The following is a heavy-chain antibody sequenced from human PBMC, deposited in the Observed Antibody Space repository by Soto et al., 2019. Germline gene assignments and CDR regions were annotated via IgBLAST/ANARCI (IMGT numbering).Heavy chain of an antibody. Sequence: EVQLVESGGGLVKPGGSLRLSCAASGFSFSTYSMNWVRRAPGKGLEWVSSISSSGSYKYYADSVKGRFTISRDSGTKSLYLQMTSLRAEDTAVYFCARDYFGNYAMDVWGQGTTVSVSS. V-gene: IGHV3-21*01. D-gene: IGHD3-10*01. J-gene: IGHJ6*02. CDR3: ARDYFGNYAMDV. CDR1: GFSFSTYS. CDR2: ISSSGSYK.